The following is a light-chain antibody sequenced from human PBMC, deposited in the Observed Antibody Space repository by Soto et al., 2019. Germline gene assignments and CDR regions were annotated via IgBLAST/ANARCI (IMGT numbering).Light chain of an antibody. J-gene: IGKJ5*01. V-gene: IGKV1-33*01. CDR2: DAS. Sequence: DIQMPQSPSSLSASVGARVTITCQASQDISNYLNWYQQKPGKAPKLLIYDASNLETGVPSRFSGSGSGTDFTFTISSLQPEDIATYYCQQYDKSPRVRAITFGQGTRLEIK. CDR3: QQYDKSPRVRAIT. CDR1: QDISNY.